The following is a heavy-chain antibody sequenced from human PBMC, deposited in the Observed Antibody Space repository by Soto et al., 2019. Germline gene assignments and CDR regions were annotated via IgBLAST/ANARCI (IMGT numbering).Heavy chain of an antibody. CDR2: IGIGSSTK. CDR1: GFTFRNYG. CDR3: ARDQLYYNDISGRPLNAFDV. J-gene: IGHJ3*01. D-gene: IGHD3-22*01. Sequence: EVDLVESGGGLVQSGGSLRLSCAASGFTFRNYGMNWVRQAPGKGLEWVSYIGIGSSTKYYADSVKGRFTISRDNAKNSLYLQMNSLRAEDTALYYCARDQLYYNDISGRPLNAFDVWGQGTMVTVSS. V-gene: IGHV3-48*01.